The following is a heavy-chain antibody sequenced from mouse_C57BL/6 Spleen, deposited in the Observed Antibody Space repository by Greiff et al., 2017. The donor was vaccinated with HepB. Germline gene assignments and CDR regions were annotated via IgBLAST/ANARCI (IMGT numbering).Heavy chain of an antibody. D-gene: IGHD4-1*01. CDR3: ARAGANWKGYYAMDY. V-gene: IGHV1-64*01. J-gene: IGHJ4*01. CDR2: IHPNSGST. CDR1: GYTFTSYW. Sequence: QVHVKQSGAELVKPGASVKLSCKASGYTFTSYWMHWVKQRPGQGLEWIGMIHPNSGSTNYNEKFKSKATLTVDKSSSTAYMQLSSLTSEDSAVYYCARAGANWKGYYAMDYWGQGTSVTVSS.